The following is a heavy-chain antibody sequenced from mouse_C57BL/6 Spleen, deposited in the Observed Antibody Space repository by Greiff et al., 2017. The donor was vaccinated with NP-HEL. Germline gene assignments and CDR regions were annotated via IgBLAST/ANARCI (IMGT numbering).Heavy chain of an antibody. CDR1: GYTFTDYE. D-gene: IGHD2-4*01. CDR3: TREGNYDYDGRDY. CDR2: IDPETGGT. V-gene: IGHV1-15*01. J-gene: IGHJ2*01. Sequence: VQLMESGAELVRPGASVTLSCKASGYTFTDYEMHWVKQTPVHGLEWIGAIDPETGGTAYNQKFKGKAILTADKSSSTAYMELRSLTSEDSAVYYWTREGNYDYDGRDYWGQGTTLTVSS.